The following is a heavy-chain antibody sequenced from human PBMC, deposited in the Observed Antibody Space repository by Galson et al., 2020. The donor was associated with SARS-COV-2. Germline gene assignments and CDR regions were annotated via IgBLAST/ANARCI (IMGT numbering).Heavy chain of an antibody. J-gene: IGHJ5*02. CDR1: GGYISSYY. Sequence: SATLSLTCTVSGGYISSYYWSWIRQPPGKGLEWIGYIYYSGSTNYNPSLKSRVTISVATSKNQFSLKLSSVTAADTAVYYCARGIRYCSSTSCYFGTEGHYNWFDPWGQGTLVTVSS. CDR3: ARGIRYCSSTSCYFGTEGHYNWFDP. V-gene: IGHV4-59*01. CDR2: IYYSGST. D-gene: IGHD2-2*01.